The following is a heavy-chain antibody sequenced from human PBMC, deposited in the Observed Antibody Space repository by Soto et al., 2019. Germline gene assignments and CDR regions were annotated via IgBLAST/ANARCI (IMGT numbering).Heavy chain of an antibody. V-gene: IGHV3-11*06. D-gene: IGHD1-26*01. CDR2: ISSSSSYT. J-gene: IGHJ3*02. Sequence: PGGSLRLSCAASGFTFSDYYMSWIRQAPGKGLEWVSYISSSSSYTNYADSVKGRFTISRDNAKNSLYLQMNSLRAEDTAVYYCARDRVVGATFAFDIWGQGTMVTVSS. CDR1: GFTFSDYY. CDR3: ARDRVVGATFAFDI.